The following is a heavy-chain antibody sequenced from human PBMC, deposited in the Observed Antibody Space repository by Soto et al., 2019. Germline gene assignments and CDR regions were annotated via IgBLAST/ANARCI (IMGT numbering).Heavy chain of an antibody. CDR3: ARSAYDFWSGYYRVYYYGMDV. D-gene: IGHD3-3*01. CDR2: INHSGST. CDR1: GGSFSGYY. V-gene: IGHV4-34*01. J-gene: IGHJ6*02. Sequence: LSLTCAVYGGSFSGYYWSWIRQSPGKGLEWIGEINHSGSTNYNPSLKSRVTISVDTSKNQFSLKLSSVTAADTAVYYCARSAYDFWSGYYRVYYYGMDVWGQGTTVTVSS.